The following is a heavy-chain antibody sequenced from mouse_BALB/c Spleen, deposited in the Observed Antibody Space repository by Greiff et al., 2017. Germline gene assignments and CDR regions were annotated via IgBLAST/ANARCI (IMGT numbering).Heavy chain of an antibody. J-gene: IGHJ4*01. CDR2: INSNGGST. CDR3: ARDDGYYDYYAMDY. V-gene: IGHV5-6-3*01. CDR1: GFTFSSYG. Sequence: EVKLVESGGGLVQPGGSLKLSCAASGFTFSSYGMSWVRQTPDKRLELVATINSNGGSTYYPDSVKGRFTISRDNAKNTLYLQMSSLKSEDTAMYYCARDDGYYDYYAMDYWGQGTSVTVSS. D-gene: IGHD2-3*01.